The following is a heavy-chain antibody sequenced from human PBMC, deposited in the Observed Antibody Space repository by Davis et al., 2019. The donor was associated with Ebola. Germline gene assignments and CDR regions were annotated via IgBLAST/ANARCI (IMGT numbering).Heavy chain of an antibody. V-gene: IGHV5-51*01. CDR1: GYTFTNYW. Sequence: PGGSLRLSCKGSGYTFTNYWIVWVRQMPGKGLEWVGTILPGDPDIRYSPSFKGQVTISADKSITTAYLQWSSLTASDTAIYYCGRRIGVSGVDPWGQGTLVTVSS. J-gene: IGHJ5*02. D-gene: IGHD6-19*01. CDR2: ILPGDPDI. CDR3: GRRIGVSGVDP.